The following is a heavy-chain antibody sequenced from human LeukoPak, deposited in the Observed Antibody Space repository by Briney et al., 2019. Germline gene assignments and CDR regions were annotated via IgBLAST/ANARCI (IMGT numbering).Heavy chain of an antibody. Sequence: GGSLRLSCAASGFTFSSYGMHWVRQAPGKGLEWVAFIRYDGSNKYYADSVKGRFTISRDNSKNTLYLQMNSLRAEDTAVYYCAKDHYYYDSSGYSCDYWGQGTLITVSS. V-gene: IGHV3-30*02. CDR2: IRYDGSNK. D-gene: IGHD3-22*01. CDR1: GFTFSSYG. J-gene: IGHJ4*02. CDR3: AKDHYYYDSSGYSCDY.